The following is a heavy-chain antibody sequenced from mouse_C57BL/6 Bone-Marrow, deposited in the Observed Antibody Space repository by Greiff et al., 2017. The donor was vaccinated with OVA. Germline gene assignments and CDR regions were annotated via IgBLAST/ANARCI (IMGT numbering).Heavy chain of an antibody. CDR2: IWSDGST. D-gene: IGHD2-5*01. CDR3: ARHAYYSNYGFAY. V-gene: IGHV2-6-1*01. CDR1: GFSLTSYG. J-gene: IGHJ3*01. Sequence: VQGVESGPGLVAPSQSMSITCTVSGFSLTSYGVHWVRQPPGKGLEWLVVIWSDGSTTYNSALKSRLSIGKDNSKSQVFLKMNSLQTDDTAMYYCARHAYYSNYGFAYWGQGTLVTVSA.